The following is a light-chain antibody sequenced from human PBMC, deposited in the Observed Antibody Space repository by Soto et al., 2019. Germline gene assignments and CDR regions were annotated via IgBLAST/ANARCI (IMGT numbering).Light chain of an antibody. CDR2: GNS. J-gene: IGLJ2*01. CDR1: SSNIGAGYD. Sequence: QSVLTQPPSVSGAPGQRVTISCTGSSSNIGAGYDVHWYQQLPGTAPKLLIYGNSNRPSGVPDRFSGSKSGTSASLAITGLQAEDEVDYYCQYYDSSLSGLVCGGGTKLTVL. CDR3: QYYDSSLSGLV. V-gene: IGLV1-40*01.